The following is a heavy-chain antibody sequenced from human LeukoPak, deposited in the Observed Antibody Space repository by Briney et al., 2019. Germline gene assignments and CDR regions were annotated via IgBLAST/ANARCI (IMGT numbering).Heavy chain of an antibody. D-gene: IGHD3-22*01. CDR3: AKSGYDSSGYYYYYFDC. V-gene: IGHV3-23*01. Sequence: RSGGSLRLSCAASGFTFSSYAMSWVRQAPGKGLEWVSAISGSGGNTYYADSVKGRFTISRDNSKNTLYLQMNSLRAEDTAVYYCAKSGYDSSGYYYYYFDCWGQGTLVTVSS. CDR1: GFTFSSYA. CDR2: ISGSGGNT. J-gene: IGHJ4*02.